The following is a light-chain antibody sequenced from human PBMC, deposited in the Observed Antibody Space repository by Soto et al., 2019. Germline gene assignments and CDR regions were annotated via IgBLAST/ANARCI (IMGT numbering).Light chain of an antibody. CDR3: QQYDDLRNT. CDR2: DGY. CDR1: LDINNL. Sequence: DIQMTQSPSSLSVSVGDRVTITCQANLDINNLLNWYQQKPGKAPRLLIYDGYHLEAGVPSRFSGSGSGTDFTFTISSLQPEDIVTYYCQQYDDLRNTFGQGTKLEIK. V-gene: IGKV1-33*01. J-gene: IGKJ2*01.